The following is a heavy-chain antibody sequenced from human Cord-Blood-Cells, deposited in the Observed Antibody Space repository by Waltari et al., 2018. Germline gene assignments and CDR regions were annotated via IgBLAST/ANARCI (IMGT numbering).Heavy chain of an antibody. CDR3: ARLPSKDIVVVPAAGGWGYKDV. J-gene: IGHJ6*03. V-gene: IGHV5-51*01. CDR2: IYPGDSDT. Sequence: EYMGIIYPGDSDTRYSPSFQGQVTISADKSISTAYLQWSSLKASDTAMYYCARLPSKDIVVVPAAGGWGYKDVWGKGTTVTVSS. D-gene: IGHD2-2*01.